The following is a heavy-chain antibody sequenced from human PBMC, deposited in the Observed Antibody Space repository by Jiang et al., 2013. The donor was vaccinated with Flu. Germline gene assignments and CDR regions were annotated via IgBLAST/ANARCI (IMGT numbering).Heavy chain of an antibody. J-gene: IGHJ4*02. CDR3: ARDPGHCSGGSCYPAY. Sequence: PGASVKVSCKASGYTFTSYYMHWVRQAPGQGLEWMGIINPSGGSTSYAQKFQGRVTMTRDTSTSTVYMELSSLRSEDTAVYYCARDPGHCSGGSCYPAYWGQGTLVTVSS. D-gene: IGHD2-15*01. CDR2: INPSGGST. V-gene: IGHV1-46*01. CDR1: GYTFTSYY.